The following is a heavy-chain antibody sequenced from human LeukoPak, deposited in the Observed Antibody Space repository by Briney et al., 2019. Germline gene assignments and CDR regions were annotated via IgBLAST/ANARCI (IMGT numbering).Heavy chain of an antibody. CDR2: IYYSGST. J-gene: IGHJ4*02. V-gene: IGHV4-59*01. D-gene: IGHD5-24*01. Sequence: PSETLSLTCTVSGGSISSYYWSWIRQPPGKGLEWIGYIYYSGSTNYNPSLKSRVTISVDTSKNQFSLKLSSVTAADTAVYYCARWMATIKGYWFDYWGQGTLVTVSS. CDR1: GGSISSYY. CDR3: ARWMATIKGYWFDY.